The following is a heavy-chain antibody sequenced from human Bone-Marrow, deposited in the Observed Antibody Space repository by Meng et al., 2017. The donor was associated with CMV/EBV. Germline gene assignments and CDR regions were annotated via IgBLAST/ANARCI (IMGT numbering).Heavy chain of an antibody. V-gene: IGHV4-61*08. J-gene: IGHJ6*02. CDR3: ARVPYSNYDYYYGMDV. CDR1: GGSIGSGDYY. D-gene: IGHD4-11*01. Sequence: SETLSLTCTASGGSIGSGDYYWSWIRQPPGKGLEWIGYIYYSGSTNYNPSLKSRVTISVDTSKNQFSLKLSSVTAADTAVYYCARVPYSNYDYYYGMDVWGQGTTVTVSS. CDR2: IYYSGST.